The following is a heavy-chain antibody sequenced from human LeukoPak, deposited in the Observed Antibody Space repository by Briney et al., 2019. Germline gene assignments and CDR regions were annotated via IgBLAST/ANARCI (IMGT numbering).Heavy chain of an antibody. D-gene: IGHD3-22*01. V-gene: IGHV3-64*01. CDR3: ARARTYHYDSSGYQVDY. J-gene: IGHJ4*02. CDR1: GFTFSSYA. Sequence: GGSLRLSCAASGFTFSSYAMHWVRQAPGKGLEYVSAISSNGGSTYYANSVKGRFTISRDNSKNTLYLQMGSLRAEDMAVYYCARARTYHYDSSGYQVDYWGQGTLVTVSS. CDR2: ISSNGGST.